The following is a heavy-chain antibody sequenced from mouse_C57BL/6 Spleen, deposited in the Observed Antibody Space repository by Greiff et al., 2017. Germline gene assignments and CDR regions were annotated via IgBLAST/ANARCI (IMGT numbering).Heavy chain of an antibody. J-gene: IGHJ4*01. CDR1: GFTFSDYY. V-gene: IGHV5-16*01. D-gene: IGHD4-1*01. Sequence: EVQVVESEGGLVQPGSSMKLSCTASGFTFSDYYMAWVRQGPEKGLEWVANINHDGSSTYYLDTLKSRFIISRDNAKNNLYLQMSSLKSEDTATYYCARSNSGYAMDYWGQGTSVTVSS. CDR2: INHDGSST. CDR3: ARSNSGYAMDY.